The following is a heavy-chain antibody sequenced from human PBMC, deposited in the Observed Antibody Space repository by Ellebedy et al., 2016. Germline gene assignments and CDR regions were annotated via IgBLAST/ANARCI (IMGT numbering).Heavy chain of an antibody. D-gene: IGHD3-10*01. CDR1: GFTFSTYG. J-gene: IGHJ4*02. CDR2: IWYDGSNK. CDR3: ARDRSGVQLWFGFDF. Sequence: GESLKISCAASGFTFSTYGMHWVRQAPGRGLEWVAVIWYDGSNKYYADSVKGRFTISRDNSKNTLFLQMNSLRAEDTAMYYCARDRSGVQLWFGFDFWGQGTLVTVSS. V-gene: IGHV3-33*08.